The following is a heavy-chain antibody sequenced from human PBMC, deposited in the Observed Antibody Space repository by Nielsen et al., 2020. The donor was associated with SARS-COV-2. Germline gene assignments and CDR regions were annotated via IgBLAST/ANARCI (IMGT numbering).Heavy chain of an antibody. CDR2: ISAYNGNT. D-gene: IGHD1-1*01. CDR3: ARSGRRWIFDY. J-gene: IGHJ4*02. Sequence: ASVKVSCKASGYTFTSYGISWVRQAPGQGLEWMGWISAYNGNTKYSQKFQGRVTITRDTSASTAYMELSSLRSEDTAVYYCARSGRRWIFDYWGQGTLVTVSS. V-gene: IGHV1-18*01. CDR1: GYTFTSYG.